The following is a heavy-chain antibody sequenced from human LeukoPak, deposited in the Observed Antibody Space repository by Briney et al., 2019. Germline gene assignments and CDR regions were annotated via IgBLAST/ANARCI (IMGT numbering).Heavy chain of an antibody. Sequence: GSLRLSCAASGFTFSSYWMSWIRQPPGKGLEWIGEINHSGSTNYNPSLKSRVTISVDTSKNQFSLKLSSVTAADTAVYYCARDGYDFWSGYYDYWGQGTLVTVSS. CDR3: ARDGYDFWSGYYDY. J-gene: IGHJ4*02. D-gene: IGHD3-3*01. CDR2: INHSGST. V-gene: IGHV4-34*01. CDR1: GFTFSSYW.